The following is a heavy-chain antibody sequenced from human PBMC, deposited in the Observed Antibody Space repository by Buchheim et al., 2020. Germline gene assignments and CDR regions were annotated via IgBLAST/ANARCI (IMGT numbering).Heavy chain of an antibody. CDR2: ISHDGSNK. Sequence: QVQLVESGGGVVQPGRSLRLSCAASGFTFSSYGMHWVRQAPGKGLEWVAVISHDGSNKYYADSVKGRFTISRDHSKNTLFLQMNSLGAEDTAVYYCAKEDYDGSGSYLGYWGQGTL. J-gene: IGHJ4*02. V-gene: IGHV3-30*18. CDR1: GFTFSSYG. D-gene: IGHD3-10*01. CDR3: AKEDYDGSGSYLGY.